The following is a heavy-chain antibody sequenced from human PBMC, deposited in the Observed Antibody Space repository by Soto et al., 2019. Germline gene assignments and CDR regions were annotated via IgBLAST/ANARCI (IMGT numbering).Heavy chain of an antibody. CDR3: TRRSYDFWSYKLFDP. CDR2: IRSKANSYAT. CDR1: GFTFSGSA. D-gene: IGHD3-3*01. J-gene: IGHJ5*02. Sequence: PGGSLRLSCAASGFTFSGSAMHWVRQASGKGLEWVGRIRSKANSYATAYAASVKGRFTISRDDSKNTAYLQMNSLKTEDTAVYYCTRRSYDFWSYKLFDPWGKGTLVTGSS. V-gene: IGHV3-73*01.